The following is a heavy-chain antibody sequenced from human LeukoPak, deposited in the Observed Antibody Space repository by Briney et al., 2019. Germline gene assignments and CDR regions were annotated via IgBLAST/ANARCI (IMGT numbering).Heavy chain of an antibody. D-gene: IGHD1-26*01. V-gene: IGHV3-11*01. CDR2: VSGSEDNK. CDR1: GFTFSDYY. CDR3: ARAGLSGPYIDY. Sequence: GGSLRLSCAASGFTFSDYYMTWIRQAPGHGLEWVSYVSGSEDNKYYADSVKGRFAISRDNAEKSLFLQMSNLRAEDTAVYYCARAGLSGPYIDYWGQGTLVTVSS. J-gene: IGHJ4*02.